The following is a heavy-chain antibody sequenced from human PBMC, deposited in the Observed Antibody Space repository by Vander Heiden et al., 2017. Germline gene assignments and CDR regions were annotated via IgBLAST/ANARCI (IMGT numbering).Heavy chain of an antibody. Sequence: QVQLVESGGGVVQPGRSLRLSCAASGFIFSSYVMPWVRQAPGKGLEWVSVISKDGAVIFYADSVKGRFTISRDNSGNTLYLQMNSLRAEDTALYYCAREAYSSGRAGSFDYWGQGTLVTVSS. CDR1: GFIFSSYV. CDR2: ISKDGAVI. D-gene: IGHD6-19*01. J-gene: IGHJ4*02. V-gene: IGHV3-30-3*01. CDR3: AREAYSSGRAGSFDY.